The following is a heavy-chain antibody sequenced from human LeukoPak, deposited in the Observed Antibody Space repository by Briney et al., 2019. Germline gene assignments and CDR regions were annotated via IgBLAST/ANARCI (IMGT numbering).Heavy chain of an antibody. CDR2: ISSTGGTT. D-gene: IGHD1-26*01. Sequence: GGSLRLSCAASGFTFSSYAMSWVRQAPGKGLEWVSSISSTGGTTYYADSAKGRFTISRDNAKNTLYLQVNSLRAEDTAVYYCARDPYSGSRTRFDPWGQGTLVTVSS. V-gene: IGHV3-23*01. CDR1: GFTFSSYA. J-gene: IGHJ5*02. CDR3: ARDPYSGSRTRFDP.